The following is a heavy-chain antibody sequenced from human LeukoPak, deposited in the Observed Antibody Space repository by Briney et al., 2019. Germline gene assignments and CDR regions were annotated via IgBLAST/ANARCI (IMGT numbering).Heavy chain of an antibody. Sequence: GGSLRLSCAASGFTFSSYAMSWVRQAPGKGLEWVSTISGSGGSTYYADSVKGRFTISRDNSKNTLYLQMNSLRAEDTAVYYCARDQSIAAAGTRGLTDYWGQGTLVTVSS. J-gene: IGHJ4*02. V-gene: IGHV3-23*01. CDR1: GFTFSSYA. D-gene: IGHD6-13*01. CDR2: ISGSGGST. CDR3: ARDQSIAAAGTRGLTDY.